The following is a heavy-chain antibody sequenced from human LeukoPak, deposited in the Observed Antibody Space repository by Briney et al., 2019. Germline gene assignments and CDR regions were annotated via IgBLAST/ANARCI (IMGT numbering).Heavy chain of an antibody. CDR2: ISSSSSYI. CDR3: ARGRFGAEAGLPTPIDY. Sequence: GGSLRLSCAASGFTFSSYSMNWVRQAPGKGLEWVSSISSSSSYIYYADSVKGRFTISRDNAKNSLYLQMNSLRAEDTAVYYCARGRFGAEAGLPTPIDYWGQGTLVTVSS. J-gene: IGHJ4*02. D-gene: IGHD6-13*01. V-gene: IGHV3-21*01. CDR1: GFTFSSYS.